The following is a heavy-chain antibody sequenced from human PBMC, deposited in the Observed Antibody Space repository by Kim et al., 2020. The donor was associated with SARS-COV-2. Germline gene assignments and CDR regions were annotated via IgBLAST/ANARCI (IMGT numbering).Heavy chain of an antibody. Sequence: SVKVSCKASGGTFSSYAISWVRQAPGQGLEWMGRIIPILGIANYAQKFQGRVTITADKSTSTAYMELSSLRSEDTAVYYCARVETTHPHMVRGAMFDPWGQGTLVTVSS. CDR1: GGTFSSYA. J-gene: IGHJ5*02. CDR2: IIPILGIA. V-gene: IGHV1-69*04. CDR3: ARVETTHPHMVRGAMFDP. D-gene: IGHD3-10*01.